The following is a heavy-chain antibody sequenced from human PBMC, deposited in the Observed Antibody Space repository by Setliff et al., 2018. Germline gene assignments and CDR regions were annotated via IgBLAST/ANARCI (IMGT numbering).Heavy chain of an antibody. V-gene: IGHV3-33*06. CDR2: IWYDGSNK. CDR3: AKDPTSRYYNFWSGYFTDDYYYYYGMDV. J-gene: IGHJ6*02. CDR1: GFTFSSYG. D-gene: IGHD3-3*01. Sequence: GGSLRLSCAASGFTFSSYGMHWVRQAPGKGLEWVAVIWYDGSNKYYADSVKGRFTVSRDNSKNTLYLQMNSLRAEDTAVYYCAKDPTSRYYNFWSGYFTDDYYYYYGMDVWGQGTTVTVSS.